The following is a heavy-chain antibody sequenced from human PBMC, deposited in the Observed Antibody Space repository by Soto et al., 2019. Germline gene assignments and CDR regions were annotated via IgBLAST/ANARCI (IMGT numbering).Heavy chain of an antibody. D-gene: IGHD3-9*01. CDR3: ARVVYKYYDVLTGNWFDT. J-gene: IGHJ5*02. V-gene: IGHV1-2*02. Sequence: ASVKVSCKASGYTFTSYYMHWARQAPGQGLEWMGWIKSFNGDTNYAQKFQGRVTLTRDTSISTAYMELSRLKSDDTAVYYCARVVYKYYDVLTGNWFDTWGQGTLVTVSS. CDR2: IKSFNGDT. CDR1: GYTFTSYY.